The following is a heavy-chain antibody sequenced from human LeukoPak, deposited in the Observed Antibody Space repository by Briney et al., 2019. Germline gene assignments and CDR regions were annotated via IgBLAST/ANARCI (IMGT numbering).Heavy chain of an antibody. CDR3: AGPPQAGPFDY. Sequence: PGGSLRLSCAASGFIFSNYWMTWVRQAPGKGLEWVANIKQDGSEKNYVDSVKGRFTISRDNAKNSLYLQMNSLRAEDTAVYYCAGPPQAGPFDYWGQATLVAVSS. J-gene: IGHJ4*02. D-gene: IGHD6-19*01. CDR2: IKQDGSEK. CDR1: GFIFSNYW. V-gene: IGHV3-7*01.